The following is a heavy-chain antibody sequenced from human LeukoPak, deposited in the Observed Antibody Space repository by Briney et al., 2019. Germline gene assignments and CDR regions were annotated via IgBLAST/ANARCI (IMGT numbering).Heavy chain of an antibody. J-gene: IGHJ4*02. V-gene: IGHV3-74*01. CDR3: ARDSTNYYYGDVDYFDY. Sequence: PGGSLRLSCAASGFTFSTFSMHWVRQAPGKGLVWVSRINRDGTATTYADSVKGRFTISRDNARNTLYLQMNSLRAEDTAIYYCARDSTNYYYGDVDYFDYWGQGILVTVSS. CDR2: INRDGTAT. D-gene: IGHD4-17*01. CDR1: GFTFSTFS.